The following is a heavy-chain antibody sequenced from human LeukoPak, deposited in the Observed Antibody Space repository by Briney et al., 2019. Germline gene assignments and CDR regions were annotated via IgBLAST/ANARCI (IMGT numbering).Heavy chain of an antibody. V-gene: IGHV4-39*07. CDR1: GGSISSSGYY. J-gene: IGHJ4*02. D-gene: IGHD5-18*01. Sequence: PSETLSLTCTVSGGSISSSGYYWGWIRQTPGKGLEWIGSIYYSGSNYHNPSLKSRVSMSVDTSKNQFSLKLSSVTAADTAVYYCAREILTSYGGVEYFDYWGQGTLVTVSS. CDR3: AREILTSYGGVEYFDY. CDR2: IYYSGSN.